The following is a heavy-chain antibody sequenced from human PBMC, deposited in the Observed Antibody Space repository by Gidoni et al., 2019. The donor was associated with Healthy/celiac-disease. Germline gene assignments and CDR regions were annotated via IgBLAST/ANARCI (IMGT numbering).Heavy chain of an antibody. CDR3: ARGGLLLPFDY. D-gene: IGHD2-2*01. J-gene: IGHJ4*02. CDR1: GGSISSGSYY. CDR2: IYTSGST. V-gene: IGHV4-61*02. Sequence: VQLQEPGPGLVKPSQTLSLPCTVSGGSISSGSYYWSWLRPPAGKGLEWIGRIYTSGSTNYNPSLKSRVTMSVDTSKNQFTLKLSSVTAADTAVYYCARGGLLLPFDYWGQGTLVTVSS.